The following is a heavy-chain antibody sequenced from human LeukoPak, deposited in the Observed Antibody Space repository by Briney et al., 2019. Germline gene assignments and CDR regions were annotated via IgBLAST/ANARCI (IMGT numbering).Heavy chain of an antibody. CDR2: ISGSGGST. Sequence: PGGSLRLSCAASGFTFSSYAMSWVRQAPGKGLEWVSAISGSGGSTYYADSVKGRFTISRDNSKNTLYLQMNSLRAEDTAVYYCPKVSYYDSSGQSNHYYYMDVWGKGTTVTVSS. D-gene: IGHD3-22*01. V-gene: IGHV3-23*01. CDR1: GFTFSSYA. J-gene: IGHJ6*03. CDR3: PKVSYYDSSGQSNHYYYMDV.